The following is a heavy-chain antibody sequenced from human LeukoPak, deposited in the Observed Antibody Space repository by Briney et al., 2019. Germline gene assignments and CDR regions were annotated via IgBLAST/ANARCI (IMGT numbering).Heavy chain of an antibody. Sequence: GGSLRLSCAASGFTFDDYAMHWDRQAPGKGLEWVSLISGDGGSTYYADSVKGRFTISRDNSKNSLYLQMNSLRTEDTALYYCAKDMPYDFWSGYSTGHFDYWGQGTPVTVSS. V-gene: IGHV3-43*02. J-gene: IGHJ4*02. CDR3: AKDMPYDFWSGYSTGHFDY. CDR2: ISGDGGST. CDR1: GFTFDDYA. D-gene: IGHD3-3*01.